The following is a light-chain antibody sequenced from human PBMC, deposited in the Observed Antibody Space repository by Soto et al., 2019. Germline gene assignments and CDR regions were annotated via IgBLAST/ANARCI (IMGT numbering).Light chain of an antibody. J-gene: IGKJ1*01. Sequence: EIVLTQSPGTLSLSPGERATLSCRASQSVSNNYLAWYQQKPGQAPRLLIYGASNRATGTTDRFSGSGYGTDFALTISRLETEDFGVYYCQQDGRSCTFGQGTKVEIK. CDR1: QSVSNNY. CDR3: QQDGRSCT. V-gene: IGKV3-20*01. CDR2: GAS.